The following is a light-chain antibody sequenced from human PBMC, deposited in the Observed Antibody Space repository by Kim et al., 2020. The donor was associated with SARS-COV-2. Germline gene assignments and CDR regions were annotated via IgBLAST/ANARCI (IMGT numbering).Light chain of an antibody. CDR1: SSDVGGYNY. Sequence: GQSIPISCTGTSSDVGGYNYVSWYQQHTGRAPNLMIYDVSNRPSGVSNRLSGSKSGNTASLTISGLQAEDEADYYCSSYTSSSTRVFGGGTQLTVL. CDR3: SSYTSSSTRV. J-gene: IGLJ2*01. V-gene: IGLV2-14*03. CDR2: DVS.